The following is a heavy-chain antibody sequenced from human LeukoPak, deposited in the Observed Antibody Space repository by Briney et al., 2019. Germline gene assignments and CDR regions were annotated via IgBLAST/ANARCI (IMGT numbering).Heavy chain of an antibody. D-gene: IGHD3-10*01. J-gene: IGHJ4*02. CDR2: ISYDGSNK. V-gene: IGHV3-30*18. CDR1: GFTFSSYG. Sequence: GGSLRLSCVASGFTFSSYGMHWDRQAPGKGLEWVAVISYDGSNKYYADSVKGRFTISRDNSKNTLYLQMNSLRAEDTAVYYCAKDIHITMVRGVIMPHSFDYWGQGTLVTVSS. CDR3: AKDIHITMVRGVIMPHSFDY.